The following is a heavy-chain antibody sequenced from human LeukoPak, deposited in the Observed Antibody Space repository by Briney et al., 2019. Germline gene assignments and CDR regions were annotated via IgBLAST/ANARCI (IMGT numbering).Heavy chain of an antibody. J-gene: IGHJ6*03. CDR1: GFTFSSYG. D-gene: IGHD7-27*01. Sequence: GGSLRLSCAASGFTFSSYGMHWVRQAPGKGLVWVAVIWYDGSNKHYADSVKGRFTISRDNSKNTLYLQMNSLRAEDTAVYYCAKDGDNYYYMDVWGKGTTVTVSS. CDR2: IWYDGSNK. CDR3: AKDGDNYYYMDV. V-gene: IGHV3-33*06.